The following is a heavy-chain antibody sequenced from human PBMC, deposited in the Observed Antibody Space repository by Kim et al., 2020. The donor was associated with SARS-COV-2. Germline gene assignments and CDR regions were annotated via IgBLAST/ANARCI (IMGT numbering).Heavy chain of an antibody. J-gene: IGHJ4*02. D-gene: IGHD3-3*01. CDR1: GFTFGTYG. CDR3: AKEVLWTPGRYYFDY. V-gene: IGHV3-30*18. CDR2: ISHDGSNK. Sequence: GGSLRLSCAASGFTFGTYGMHWVRQAPGEGPEWVAVISHDGSNKNYADSVKGRFTISRDSSKNTVYLQMNSLGPEDTAVYYCAKEVLWTPGRYYFDYGGQGTPVTVSS.